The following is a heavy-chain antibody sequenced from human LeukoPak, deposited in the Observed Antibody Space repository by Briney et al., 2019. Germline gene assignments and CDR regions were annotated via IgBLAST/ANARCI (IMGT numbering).Heavy chain of an antibody. CDR3: AREGCSGGSCYPDL. Sequence: GRSLRLFCAASGFTFSSYAMHWVRQAPGKGLEWVAVISYDGSNKYYADSVKGRFTISRDNSKNTLYLQMNGLRAEDTAVYYCAREGCSGGSCYPDLWGQGTLVTVSS. CDR2: ISYDGSNK. V-gene: IGHV3-30*04. D-gene: IGHD2-15*01. J-gene: IGHJ4*02. CDR1: GFTFSSYA.